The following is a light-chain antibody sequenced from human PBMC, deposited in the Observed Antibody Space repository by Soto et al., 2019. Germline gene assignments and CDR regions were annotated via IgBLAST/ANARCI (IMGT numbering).Light chain of an antibody. CDR1: SSDVGGYNY. CDR3: SSYAGSNNFV. J-gene: IGLJ1*01. Sequence: QSALTQPPSASGSPGQSVTISCTGTSSDVGGYNYVSWYQQHPGKAPKLMIYEVSERPSGVPDRFSGSKSSNTASLTVSGLQAEDEADYYCSSYAGSNNFVFGTGTKGTV. CDR2: EVS. V-gene: IGLV2-8*01.